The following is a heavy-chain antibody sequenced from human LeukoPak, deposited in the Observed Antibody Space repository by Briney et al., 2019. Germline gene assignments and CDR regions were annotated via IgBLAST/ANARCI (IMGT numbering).Heavy chain of an antibody. Sequence: GGSLTLSCSASGFTFSGYSMNWVRQAPGKGREWVSSISSSSSYIYYAASVKGRFTISRDNAKNSLYLQMNSLRAEDTAVYYCARDTNWNYGLHYFDYWGQGTLVTVSS. CDR3: ARDTNWNYGLHYFDY. J-gene: IGHJ4*02. D-gene: IGHD1-7*01. CDR2: ISSSSSYI. CDR1: GFTFSGYS. V-gene: IGHV3-21*01.